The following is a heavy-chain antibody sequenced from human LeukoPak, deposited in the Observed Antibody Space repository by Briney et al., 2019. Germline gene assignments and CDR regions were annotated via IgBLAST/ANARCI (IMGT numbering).Heavy chain of an antibody. V-gene: IGHV4-31*03. CDR1: GGSISSGGYY. D-gene: IGHD2-2*01. CDR2: IYYSGST. Sequence: SETLSLTCTVSGGSISSGGYYWSWIRQHPGKGLEWIGYIYYSGSTYYNPSLRSRLTISIDTSQNQFSLKLTSVTAADTAVYYCVRVRTGTSCYDYWGQGTLVTVSP. CDR3: VRVRTGTSCYDY. J-gene: IGHJ4*02.